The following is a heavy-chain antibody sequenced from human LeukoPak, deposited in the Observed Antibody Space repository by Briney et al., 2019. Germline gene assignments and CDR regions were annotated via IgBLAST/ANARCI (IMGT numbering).Heavy chain of an antibody. CDR3: AREACSGGSCYSANFDY. CDR2: IYYSGGT. Sequence: PSETLSLTCTVSGGSISSYYWTWIRQPPGKGLEWIGYIYYSGGTNYNPSLKSRVTISVDTSKNQFSLKLRSVTAADTAVYYCAREACSGGSCYSANFDYWGQGTLVTVSS. CDR1: GGSISSYY. J-gene: IGHJ4*02. V-gene: IGHV4-59*12. D-gene: IGHD2-15*01.